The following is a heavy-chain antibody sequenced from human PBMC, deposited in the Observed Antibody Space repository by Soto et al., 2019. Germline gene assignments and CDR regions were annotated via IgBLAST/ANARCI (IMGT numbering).Heavy chain of an antibody. CDR1: GGSISSSSYY. D-gene: IGHD3-22*01. J-gene: IGHJ4*02. V-gene: IGHV4-39*01. CDR2: IYYSGST. Sequence: NPSETLSLTCTVSGGSISSSSYYWGWIRQPPGKGLEWIGSIYYSGSTYYNPSLKSRVTISVDTSKNQFSLKLSSVTAADTAVYYCARRRYYDSSGYYYVSPSDYWGQGTLVTISS. CDR3: ARRRYYDSSGYYYVSPSDY.